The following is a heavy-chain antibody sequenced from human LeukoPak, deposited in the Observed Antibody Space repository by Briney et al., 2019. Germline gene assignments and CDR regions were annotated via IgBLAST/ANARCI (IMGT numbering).Heavy chain of an antibody. CDR2: ISYDGSNK. V-gene: IGHV3-30*18. Sequence: GRSLRLSCAASGFTFSSYGMHWVRQAPGKGLEWVASISYDGSNKYYADSVKGRFTISRDNSKNTLYLQMNSLRAEDTAVYYCAKDRYSFGTYYFDNWGQGTLVTVSS. J-gene: IGHJ4*02. CDR3: AKDRYSFGTYYFDN. CDR1: GFTFSSYG. D-gene: IGHD5-18*01.